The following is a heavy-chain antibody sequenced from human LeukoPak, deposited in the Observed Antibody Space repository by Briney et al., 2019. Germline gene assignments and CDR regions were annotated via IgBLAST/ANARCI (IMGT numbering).Heavy chain of an antibody. V-gene: IGHV3-30*02. Sequence: GGSLRLSCAASGFTFSSYGMHWVRQAPDKGLEWVAFIRYDGSNKYYADSVKGRFTISRDNSKNTLYLQMNSLRAEDTAVYYCAKVEGYSYGFDYWGQGTLVTVSS. CDR1: GFTFSSYG. D-gene: IGHD5-18*01. J-gene: IGHJ4*02. CDR3: AKVEGYSYGFDY. CDR2: IRYDGSNK.